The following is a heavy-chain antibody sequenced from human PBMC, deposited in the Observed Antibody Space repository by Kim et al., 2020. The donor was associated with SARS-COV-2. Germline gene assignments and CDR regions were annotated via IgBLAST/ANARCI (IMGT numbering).Heavy chain of an antibody. CDR3: ARVRYNWNPRVGSWFDP. D-gene: IGHD1-20*01. Sequence: ASVKVSCKASGYTFTDSFIHWVRQAPGQGLEWMGWINPNSGATDYAQKFQGRVKMTRDTSISAAYLELSDLRSDDTAIFYCARVRYNWNPRVGSWFDPWGQGTQVTVSP. V-gene: IGHV1-2*02. CDR1: GYTFTDSF. J-gene: IGHJ5*02. CDR2: INPNSGAT.